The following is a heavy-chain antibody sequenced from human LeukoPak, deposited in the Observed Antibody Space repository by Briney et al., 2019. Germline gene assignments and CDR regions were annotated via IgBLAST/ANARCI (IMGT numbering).Heavy chain of an antibody. V-gene: IGHV6-1*01. CDR1: GDSVSSNSAA. CDR3: ARFGAPSYYGSGSYYNL. CDR2: TYYRSKWYN. Sequence: SQTLSLTCAISGDSVSSNSAAWNWIRQSPSRGLEWLGRTYYRSKWYNDYAVSVKSRITINPDTSKNQFSLQLNSVTPEDTAVYYRARFGAPSYYGSGSYYNLWGQGTLVTVSS. D-gene: IGHD3-10*01. J-gene: IGHJ4*02.